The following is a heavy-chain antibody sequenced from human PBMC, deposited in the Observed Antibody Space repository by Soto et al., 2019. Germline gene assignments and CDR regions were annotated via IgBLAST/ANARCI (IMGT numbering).Heavy chain of an antibody. Sequence: QITLKESGPTLVKPTQTLTLTCTFSGFSLSTNGMGVGWIRQPPGKALEWLALIYWDDDKRYSPSLQSRLTITKDTSKNQVVLTMTNMDPVDTATYYCAHLHSSGWYASWYFDLWGRGTLVTVSS. CDR1: GFSLSTNGMG. V-gene: IGHV2-5*02. CDR2: IYWDDDK. CDR3: AHLHSSGWYASWYFDL. D-gene: IGHD6-19*01. J-gene: IGHJ2*01.